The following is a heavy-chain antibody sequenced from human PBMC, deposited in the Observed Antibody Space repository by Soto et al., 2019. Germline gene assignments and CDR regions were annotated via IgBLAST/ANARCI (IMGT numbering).Heavy chain of an antibody. Sequence: QVQLVESGGGVVQPGRSLRLSCAASGFTFSSYGMHWVRQAPGKGLEWVAVISYDGSNKYYADSVKGRFTISRDNSKNTXXLQMNSLRAEDTAVYYCAKAATGYCSSTSCPYFDYWGQGTLVTVSS. CDR3: AKAATGYCSSTSCPYFDY. CDR1: GFTFSSYG. D-gene: IGHD2-2*01. V-gene: IGHV3-30*18. J-gene: IGHJ4*02. CDR2: ISYDGSNK.